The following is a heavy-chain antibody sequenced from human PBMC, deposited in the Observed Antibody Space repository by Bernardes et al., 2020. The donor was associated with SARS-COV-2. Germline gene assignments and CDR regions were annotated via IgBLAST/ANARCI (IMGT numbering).Heavy chain of an antibody. D-gene: IGHD2-21*01. V-gene: IGHV3-74*01. Sequence: GGSLRLSCAASGFTFSSYWMHWVRQAPGKGLEWVSRINSDGSSTSYADSVKGRFTISRDNAKNSLYLQMNSLRAEDTAVYYCAKGGDKQLDYWGQGTLVTGSS. CDR1: GFTFSSYW. J-gene: IGHJ4*02. CDR2: INSDGSST. CDR3: AKGGDKQLDY.